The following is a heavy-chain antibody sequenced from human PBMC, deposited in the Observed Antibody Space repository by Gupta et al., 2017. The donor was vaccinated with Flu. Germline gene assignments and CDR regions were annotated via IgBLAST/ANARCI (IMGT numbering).Heavy chain of an antibody. J-gene: IGHJ4*02. Sequence: YWMRWVREAPGKRQGLVANINRDGSFINPLVFVRGRFTISRYNDKNAVYFKMISPRVDDTAVYYCASDVGSGDYDYWGQGTLVTVSS. D-gene: IGHD4-17*01. V-gene: IGHV3-7*01. CDR2: INRDGSFI. CDR1: YW. CDR3: ASDVGSGDYDY.